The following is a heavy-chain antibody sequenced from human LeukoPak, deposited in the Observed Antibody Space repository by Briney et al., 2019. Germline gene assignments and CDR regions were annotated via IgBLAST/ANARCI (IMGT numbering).Heavy chain of an antibody. Sequence: ASVKVSCKAARGTFSSYAISWVRQAPGQGLEWMGRIIPIFGTANYAQKFQGRVTITTDESTSTAYTELSSLRSEDTAVYYCAIGCGGDCPIDYWGQGTLATVSS. CDR2: IIPIFGTA. J-gene: IGHJ4*02. V-gene: IGHV1-69*05. D-gene: IGHD2-21*02. CDR3: AIGCGGDCPIDY. CDR1: RGTFSSYA.